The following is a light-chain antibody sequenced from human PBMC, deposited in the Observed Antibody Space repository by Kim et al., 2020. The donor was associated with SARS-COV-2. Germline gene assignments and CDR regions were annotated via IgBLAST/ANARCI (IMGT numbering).Light chain of an antibody. V-gene: IGKV1-27*01. CDR3: QKYSSAPFT. Sequence: ASVGDRVTITCRASQGISNYLAWYQQKPGKVPKLLIYAASTLQSGVPSRFSCSGSGTDFTLTISSLQPEDVSTYYCQKYSSAPFTFGPGTKVDIK. CDR1: QGISNY. J-gene: IGKJ3*01. CDR2: AAS.